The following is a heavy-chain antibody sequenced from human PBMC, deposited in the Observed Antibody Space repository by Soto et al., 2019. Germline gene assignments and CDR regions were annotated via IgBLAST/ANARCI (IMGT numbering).Heavy chain of an antibody. J-gene: IGHJ6*02. V-gene: IGHV4-59*01. D-gene: IGHD2-15*01. Sequence: QVQLQESGPGLVKPSETLSLTCTVSGGSINDYYWSWIRQPPGKGLEWIGYIYYSGNTDYNPSLQTXVAMSVDTSKXXFXLXRSSVTAADTAVYYCARDPTCICSGGSCYSCYGMDVWGQGTTVTVSS. CDR1: GGSINDYY. CDR2: IYYSGNT. CDR3: ARDPTCICSGGSCYSCYGMDV.